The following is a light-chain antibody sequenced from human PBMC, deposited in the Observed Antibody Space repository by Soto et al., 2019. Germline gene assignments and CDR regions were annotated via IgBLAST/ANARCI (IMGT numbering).Light chain of an antibody. J-gene: IGKJ3*01. Sequence: EMVLTQSPGTLSLSPGERATLSCRASQSVSNSYLAWYQQNPGQAPRLLIYGASSRGTGIPDRFSGSGSGTDFTLTITRLEPEDFAVYYCQQYGSSPFTFGPGTIVDIK. CDR3: QQYGSSPFT. CDR1: QSVSNSY. CDR2: GAS. V-gene: IGKV3-20*01.